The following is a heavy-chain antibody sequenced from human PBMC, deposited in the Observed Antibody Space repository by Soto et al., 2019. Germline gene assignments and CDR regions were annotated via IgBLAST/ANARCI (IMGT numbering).Heavy chain of an antibody. CDR2: IYYSGST. J-gene: IGHJ4*02. Sequence: SETLSLTCVVSGGSLSSYYWSWIRQPPGKGLEWIGYIYYSGSTNYNPSLKSRVTISVDTSKNQFSLKLSSVTAADTAVYYCARHPSYFDYWGQGTLVTVSS. CDR1: GGSLSSYY. V-gene: IGHV4-59*08. CDR3: ARHPSYFDY.